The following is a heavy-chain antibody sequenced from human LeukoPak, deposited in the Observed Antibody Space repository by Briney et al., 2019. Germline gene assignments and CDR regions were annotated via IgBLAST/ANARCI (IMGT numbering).Heavy chain of an antibody. CDR3: ARSRRDSSGWYNWFDP. D-gene: IGHD3-22*01. CDR1: GYNFNTYW. Sequence: GESLKISCKTSGYNFNTYWIGWVRQMPGKGLEWMGIIYPGYSDTRYSPSFQGQVTISADKSISTAYLQWSSLKASDTAMYYCARSRRDSSGWYNWFDPWGQGTLVTVSS. J-gene: IGHJ5*02. V-gene: IGHV5-51*01. CDR2: IYPGYSDT.